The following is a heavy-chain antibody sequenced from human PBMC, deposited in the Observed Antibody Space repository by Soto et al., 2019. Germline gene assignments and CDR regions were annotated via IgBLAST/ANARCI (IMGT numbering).Heavy chain of an antibody. CDR3: AKDPSRELLSYYFDD. CDR2: ISWDGGST. CDR1: GFTFDDYT. J-gene: IGHJ4*02. V-gene: IGHV3-43*01. D-gene: IGHD2-2*01. Sequence: GGSLRLSCAASGFTFDDYTMHWVRQAPGKGLEWVSLISWDGGSTYYADSVKGRFTISRDNSKNSLYLQMNSLITEDTALYYCAKDPSRELLSYYFDDWGQGTLVTVST.